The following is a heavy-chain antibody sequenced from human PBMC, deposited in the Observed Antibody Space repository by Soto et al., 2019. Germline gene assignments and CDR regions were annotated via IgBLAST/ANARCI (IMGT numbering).Heavy chain of an antibody. CDR3: ARDAYYYDSSNPFDY. D-gene: IGHD3-22*01. V-gene: IGHV3-48*03. Sequence: EVQLVESGGGLVQPGGSLRLSCAASGFTFSDYEMNWVRQAPGKGLEWVSFISSSSSYIYYADSVKGRFTISRDNAKNSLYLQMNSLRAEDTAVYYCARDAYYYDSSNPFDYWGQGTLVTVSS. J-gene: IGHJ4*02. CDR1: GFTFSDYE. CDR2: ISSSSSYI.